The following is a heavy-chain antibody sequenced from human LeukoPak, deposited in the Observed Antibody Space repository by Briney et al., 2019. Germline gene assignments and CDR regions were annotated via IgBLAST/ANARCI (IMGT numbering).Heavy chain of an antibody. V-gene: IGHV4-59*08. CDR1: GGSISSYY. D-gene: IGHD2-2*01. Sequence: SETLSLTCTVSGGSISSYYWSWIRQPPGKGLEWIGYIYYSGSTNYNPSLKSRVTISVDTSKNQLSLKLSSVTAADTAVYYCARSKAHLSTSWYGNWFDPWGQGTLVTVSS. CDR3: ARSKAHLSTSWYGNWFDP. J-gene: IGHJ5*02. CDR2: IYYSGST.